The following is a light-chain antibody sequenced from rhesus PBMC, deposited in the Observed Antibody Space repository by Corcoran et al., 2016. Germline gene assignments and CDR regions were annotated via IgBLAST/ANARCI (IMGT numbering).Light chain of an antibody. J-gene: IGLJ1*01. CDR3: CSYTGSFTFYM. Sequence: AALTQPRSVSGSPGQSVTISCTGTSSDIGGYNFVSWYQKHPGTAPKLLIYEVTKRPSGVSDRFSASKSGNTASLTISGLQAQDEADYHCCSYTGSFTFYMFGTGTRLTVL. V-gene: IGLV2-32*01. CDR2: EVT. CDR1: SSDIGGYNF.